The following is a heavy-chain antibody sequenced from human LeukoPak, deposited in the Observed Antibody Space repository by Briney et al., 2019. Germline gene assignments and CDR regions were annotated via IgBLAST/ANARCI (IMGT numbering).Heavy chain of an antibody. CDR1: GFTFDDYA. CDR3: AKTLAAAGSLFDY. Sequence: QTGGSLRLSCAASGFTFDDYATHWVRQAPGKGLEWVSGISWNSGSIGYADSVKGRFTISRDNAKNSLYLQMNSLRAEDTALYYCAKTLAAAGSLFDYWGQGTLVTVSS. J-gene: IGHJ4*02. V-gene: IGHV3-9*01. D-gene: IGHD6-13*01. CDR2: ISWNSGSI.